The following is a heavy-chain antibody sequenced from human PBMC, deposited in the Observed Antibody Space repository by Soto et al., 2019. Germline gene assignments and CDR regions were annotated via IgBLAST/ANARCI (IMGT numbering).Heavy chain of an antibody. CDR3: ARVDYYDSSGYRDY. D-gene: IGHD3-22*01. Sequence: SETLSLTCTVSGGSISSGDYYWSWIRQPPGKGLEWIGYIYYSGGTYYNPSLKSRVTISVDTSKNQFSLKLSSVTAADTAVYYCARVDYYDSSGYRDYWGQGTLVTVSS. J-gene: IGHJ4*02. CDR2: IYYSGGT. CDR1: GGSISSGDYY. V-gene: IGHV4-30-4*01.